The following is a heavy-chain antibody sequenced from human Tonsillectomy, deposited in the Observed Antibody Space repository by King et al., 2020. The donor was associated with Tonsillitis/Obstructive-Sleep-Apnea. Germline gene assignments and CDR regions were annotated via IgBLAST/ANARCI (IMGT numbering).Heavy chain of an antibody. CDR3: ARDPPSEIFEASRSAPPIGAFDI. V-gene: IGHV4-4*02. J-gene: IGHJ3*02. Sequence: VQLQESGPGLVKPSGTLSLTCAVSGGSISSNNWWSWVRQPPGKGLEWIGEIYHSGSTNYNASLKSRVTISIDKSKNQFSLELSSVTAADTAVYYCARDPPSEIFEASRSAPPIGAFDIWGQGTVVTVSS. CDR1: GGSISSNNW. CDR2: IYHSGST. D-gene: IGHD3-3*01.